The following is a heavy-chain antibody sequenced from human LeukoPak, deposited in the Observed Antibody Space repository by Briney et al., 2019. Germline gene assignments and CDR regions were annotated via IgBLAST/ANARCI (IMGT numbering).Heavy chain of an antibody. Sequence: SGPTLVNPTQTLTLTCTFSGLSLSTSGVGVGWIRQPPGKALEWLALIYWDDDKRYSPSLKSRLTITKYTPKNQVVLTMTNMDPVDTATYYSAHGGGSSGWFALGYWGQGTLVTVSS. CDR3: AHGGGSSGWFALGY. J-gene: IGHJ4*02. V-gene: IGHV2-5*02. CDR2: IYWDDDK. D-gene: IGHD6-19*01. CDR1: GLSLSTSGVG.